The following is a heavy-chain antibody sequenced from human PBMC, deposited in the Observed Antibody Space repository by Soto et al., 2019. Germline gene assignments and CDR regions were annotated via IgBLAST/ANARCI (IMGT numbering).Heavy chain of an antibody. J-gene: IGHJ5*02. V-gene: IGHV2-70*01. CDR3: TRSTNWFDP. CDR1: GFSLSRKGMS. Sequence: SGPTLVNPKQTLILTCAFSGFSLSRKGMSVSWIRQPPGKALEFLALIDWEEEKFYSPSLRTRLTVSKDTSKSQVVLTLTNVDPVDTATYYCTRSTNWFDPWGQGTLVTVSS. CDR2: IDWEEEK.